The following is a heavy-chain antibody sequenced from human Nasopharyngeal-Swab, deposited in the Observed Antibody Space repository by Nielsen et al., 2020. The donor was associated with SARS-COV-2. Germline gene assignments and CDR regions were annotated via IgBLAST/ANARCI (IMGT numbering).Heavy chain of an antibody. Sequence: WIRQPPGKGLEWVGRIKSKTDGGTTDYAAPVKGRFTISRDDSKNTLYLQMNSLKTEDTAVYYCTTQKYSSRGYWGQGTLVTVSS. D-gene: IGHD5-18*01. CDR2: IKSKTDGGTT. V-gene: IGHV3-15*01. CDR3: TTQKYSSRGY. J-gene: IGHJ4*02.